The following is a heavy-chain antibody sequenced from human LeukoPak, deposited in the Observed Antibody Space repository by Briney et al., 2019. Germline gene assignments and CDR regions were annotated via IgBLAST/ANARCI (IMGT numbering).Heavy chain of an antibody. V-gene: IGHV3-23*01. CDR2: TSESGGST. J-gene: IGHJ3*02. Sequence: PGGSLRLSCEASGFTFSSYAMGWVRQAPGKGLEWVSVTSESGGSTHYADSVKGRFTIYRDNSKNTLYLQMNSLGGEDTAVYYCAKGRWGLTINNFDIWGQGRTVTVSS. D-gene: IGHD3-9*01. CDR1: GFTFSSYA. CDR3: AKGRWGLTINNFDI.